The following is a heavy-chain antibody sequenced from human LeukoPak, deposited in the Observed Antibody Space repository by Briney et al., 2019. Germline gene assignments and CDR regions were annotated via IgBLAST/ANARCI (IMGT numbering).Heavy chain of an antibody. Sequence: GESLKISCKASGYRFTTDYIGWVRQMPGKGLEWMGIIYPDDSETNYSPSFQGQVSMSVDKSITTAYLQWSSLKASDTAMYYCARNWGSGSYPGYWGQGTLVTVSS. J-gene: IGHJ4*02. CDR2: IYPDDSET. D-gene: IGHD3-10*01. CDR1: GYRFTTDY. V-gene: IGHV5-51*01. CDR3: ARNWGSGSYPGY.